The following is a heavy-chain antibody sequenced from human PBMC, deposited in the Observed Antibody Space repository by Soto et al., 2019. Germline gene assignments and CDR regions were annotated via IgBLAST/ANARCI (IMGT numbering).Heavy chain of an antibody. CDR1: GYTFNTYY. D-gene: IGHD2-21*02. CDR2: IHPSGGGT. CDR3: ARGGHIAVVTASFDY. V-gene: IGHV1-46*02. Sequence: ASVKVSCEPCGYTFNTYYRHWLRQAPGQALEWMGVIHPSGGGTTYAQKFLGRVTVTRDTSTTTVFMELSSLRSDDTAVYYCARGGHIAVVTASFDYWGQGTLVTVSS. J-gene: IGHJ4*02.